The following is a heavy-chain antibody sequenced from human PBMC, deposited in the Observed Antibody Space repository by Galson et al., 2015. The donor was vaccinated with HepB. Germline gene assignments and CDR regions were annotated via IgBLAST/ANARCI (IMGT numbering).Heavy chain of an antibody. Sequence: SLRLSCAASGFTFSSYGMHWVRQAPGKGLEWVAVIWYDGSNKYYADSVKGRFTISRDNSKNTLYLQMNSLRAEDTAVYYCARGNWGSSFKGDYWGQGTLVTVSS. V-gene: IGHV3-33*01. CDR3: ARGNWGSSFKGDY. D-gene: IGHD7-27*01. J-gene: IGHJ4*02. CDR2: IWYDGSNK. CDR1: GFTFSSYG.